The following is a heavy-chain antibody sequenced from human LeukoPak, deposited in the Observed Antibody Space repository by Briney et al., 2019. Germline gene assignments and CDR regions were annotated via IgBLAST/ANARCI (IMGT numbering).Heavy chain of an antibody. CDR1: GFTFNNYW. Sequence: GGSLRLSCAASGFTFNNYWMHWVRQAPGKGLVWVSRINSDGSSTTYADSVKGRFTISRDNAKNSLYLQMNSLRAEDTAFYYCARGYTGYDWGNLFDYWGQGTLVTVSS. CDR3: ARGYTGYDWGNLFDY. D-gene: IGHD5-12*01. J-gene: IGHJ4*02. V-gene: IGHV3-74*01. CDR2: INSDGSST.